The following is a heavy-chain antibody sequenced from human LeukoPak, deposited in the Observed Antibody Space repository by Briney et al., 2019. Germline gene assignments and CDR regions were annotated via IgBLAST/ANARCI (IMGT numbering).Heavy chain of an antibody. Sequence: ASVKVSCKASGYTFTGYYIHWVRQAPGQGPEWMGWINPNSGGPNYAQKFQGRVTMTRDTSISTAYMELSRLRPDDTAVYYCARDQYYGMDVWGQGTTVTVSS. J-gene: IGHJ6*02. CDR3: ARDQYYGMDV. V-gene: IGHV1-2*02. CDR1: GYTFTGYY. CDR2: INPNSGGP.